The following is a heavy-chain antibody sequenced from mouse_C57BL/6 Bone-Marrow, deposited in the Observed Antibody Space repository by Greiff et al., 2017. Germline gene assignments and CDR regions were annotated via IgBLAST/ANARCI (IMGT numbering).Heavy chain of an antibody. CDR2: ISDGGSYT. Sequence: EVKLQESGGGLVKPGGSLKLSCAASGFTFSSYAMSWVRQTPEKRLEWVATISDGGSYTYYPDKVKGRFTISRDNAKNNLYLQMSNLKSEDTAMCYCARDYYYDFYYWGQGTTLTVSS. V-gene: IGHV5-4*01. D-gene: IGHD2-4*01. CDR1: GFTFSSYA. J-gene: IGHJ2*01. CDR3: ARDYYYDFYY.